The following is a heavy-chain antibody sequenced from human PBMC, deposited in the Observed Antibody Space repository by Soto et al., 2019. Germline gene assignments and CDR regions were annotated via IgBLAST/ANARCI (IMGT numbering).Heavy chain of an antibody. CDR3: ARSFGYSSSFGMDV. V-gene: IGHV4-59*01. Sequence: SETLSLTCTVSGGSISSYYWSWIRQPPGKGLEWIGYIYYSGSTNYNPSLKSRVTISVDASKNQFSLKLSSVTAADTAVYYCARSFGYSSSFGMDVWGQGTTVTVSS. CDR2: IYYSGST. D-gene: IGHD6-13*01. J-gene: IGHJ6*02. CDR1: GGSISSYY.